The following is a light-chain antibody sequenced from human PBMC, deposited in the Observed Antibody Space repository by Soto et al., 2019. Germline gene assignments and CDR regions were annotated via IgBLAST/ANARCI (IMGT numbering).Light chain of an antibody. CDR1: SGYSNYK. CDR2: VGTGGIVG. V-gene: IGLV9-49*03. Sequence: QSVLTQPPSASASLGASVTLTCTLSSGYSNYKVDWYQQRPGKGPRFVMRVGTGGIVGSRGDGIPDRFSVLGSGLNRYLTIKNIQEEDESDYHCGADPGSGSYFVVVFGGGTKLTVL. J-gene: IGLJ2*01. CDR3: GADPGSGSYFVVV.